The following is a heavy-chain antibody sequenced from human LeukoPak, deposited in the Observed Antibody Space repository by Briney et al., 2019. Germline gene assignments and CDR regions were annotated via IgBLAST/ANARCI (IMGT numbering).Heavy chain of an antibody. J-gene: IGHJ4*02. CDR3: AKDRSGSYSQGLDY. Sequence: GGSLRLSCAASGFTFSIYTMHWVRQAPGKGLDWVSSISSSGTYMYYADSLKGRFTISRDIANNSLYLQMNTLRAEDTAVYCCAKDRSGSYSQGLDYWGQGTLVTVSS. V-gene: IGHV3-21*01. D-gene: IGHD1-26*01. CDR2: ISSSGTYM. CDR1: GFTFSIYT.